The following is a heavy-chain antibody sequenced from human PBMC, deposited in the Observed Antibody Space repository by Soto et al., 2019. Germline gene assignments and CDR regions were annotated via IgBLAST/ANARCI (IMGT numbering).Heavy chain of an antibody. J-gene: IGHJ4*02. V-gene: IGHV4-34*01. Sequence: SETLSLTCAVYGGSFSCYYWSWIRQPPGKGLEWIGEINHSGSTNYNPSLKSRVTISVDTSTNQFSLKLSSVTAADTAVYYCAGLGYSKGSECFDYWGQGTLVTVSS. CDR3: AGLGYSKGSECFDY. CDR1: GGSFSCYY. CDR2: INHSGST. D-gene: IGHD3-10*01.